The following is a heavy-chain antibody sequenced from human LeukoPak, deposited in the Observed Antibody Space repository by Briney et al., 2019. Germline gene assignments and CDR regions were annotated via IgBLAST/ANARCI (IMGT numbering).Heavy chain of an antibody. CDR2: ISAYNGNT. CDR3: ARDCRSTNCYKVFDY. V-gene: IGHV1-18*01. J-gene: IGHJ4*02. Sequence: ASVKVSCKASDYTFTDYGISWVRQAPGQGLEWMGWISAYNGNTNYAQNVQGRVTMTTDTSTSTAYMELTGLRSDDTAVYYCARDCRSTNCYKVFDYWGQGTPVTVSS. CDR1: DYTFTDYG. D-gene: IGHD2-2*02.